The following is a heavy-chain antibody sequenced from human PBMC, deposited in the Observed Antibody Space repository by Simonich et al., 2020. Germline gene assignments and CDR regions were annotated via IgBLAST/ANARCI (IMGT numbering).Heavy chain of an antibody. CDR1: GYTFTGYY. D-gene: IGHD6-13*01. CDR2: IYPNRGGT. CDR3: ARDSYSSWYFDL. Sequence: QVQLVQSGAEVKKPGASVKVSCKASGYTFTGYYMHWVRQAPGQGLEWMGWIYPNRGGTNYAQKFQGRVTMTRDTSISTAYMELSRLRSDDTAVYYCARDSYSSWYFDLWGRGTLVTVSS. J-gene: IGHJ2*01. V-gene: IGHV1-2*02.